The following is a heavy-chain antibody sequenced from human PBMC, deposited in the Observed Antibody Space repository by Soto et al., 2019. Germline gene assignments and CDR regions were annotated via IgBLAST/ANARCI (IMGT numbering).Heavy chain of an antibody. D-gene: IGHD6-6*01. CDR2: ISNNGINK. J-gene: IGHJ6*04. CDR3: AKGIRADSTSSNFHYYSVLDV. CDR1: GFTFRTYG. V-gene: IGHV3-30*18. Sequence: QVQLVESGGGVVQPGRSLRLSCAASGFTFRTYGMHWVRQAPGKGLEWLAVISNNGINKYYADSVKGRFTISRDNSRAILFLQMNSLRGEDAAIYCCAKGIRADSTSSNFHYYSVLDVWGKGTTVTVPS.